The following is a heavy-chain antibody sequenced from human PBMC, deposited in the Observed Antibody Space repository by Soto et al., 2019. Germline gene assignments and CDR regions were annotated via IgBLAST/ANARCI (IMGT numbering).Heavy chain of an antibody. Sequence: QVQLQESGPGLVKPSETLSLTCTISGGSISSYYWSWIRQPPGKGLEWIGYIYYSGSTNYNPSLKSRVTISVDTSKNQFSLKLSAVTAADTAVYYCARTMAGILTYDYWGQGTLVTVSS. D-gene: IGHD6-19*01. CDR2: IYYSGST. J-gene: IGHJ4*02. CDR3: ARTMAGILTYDY. CDR1: GGSISSYY. V-gene: IGHV4-59*01.